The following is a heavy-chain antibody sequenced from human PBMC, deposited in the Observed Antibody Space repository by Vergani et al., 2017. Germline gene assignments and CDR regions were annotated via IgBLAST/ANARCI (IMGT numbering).Heavy chain of an antibody. Sequence: EVQLVESGGGLVHPGGSLRLSCAASGFTFSSYSMNWVRQAPGKGLGWVSYISSSRSTIDYADSVKGRITLSRDNAKNSLYLQMNSLRAEDTAVYYCAKTGVAAPGAFDIWSQGTMVTVSS. CDR3: AKTGVAAPGAFDI. CDR1: GFTFSSYS. J-gene: IGHJ3*02. D-gene: IGHD6-13*01. V-gene: IGHV3-48*01. CDR2: ISSSRSTI.